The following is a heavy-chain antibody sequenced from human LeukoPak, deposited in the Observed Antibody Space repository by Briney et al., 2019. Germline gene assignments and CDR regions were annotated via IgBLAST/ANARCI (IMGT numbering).Heavy chain of an antibody. Sequence: PSETLSLTCAVSGGSISSSNWWSWVRQPPGKGLEWIGEIYHSGSTNYNPSLKGRVTISVDKSKNQFSLKLSSVTAADTAVYYCARNLAYCGGDCYSEYGMDVWGQGTTVTVSS. J-gene: IGHJ6*02. CDR3: ARNLAYCGGDCYSEYGMDV. D-gene: IGHD2-21*02. CDR2: IYHSGST. CDR1: GGSISSSNW. V-gene: IGHV4-4*02.